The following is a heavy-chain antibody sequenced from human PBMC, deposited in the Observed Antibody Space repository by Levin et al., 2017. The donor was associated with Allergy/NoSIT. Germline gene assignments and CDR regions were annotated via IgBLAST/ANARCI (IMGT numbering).Heavy chain of an antibody. CDR3: ATQHIVVVTTISETFDY. CDR2: ISYDGSNK. J-gene: IGHJ4*02. Sequence: QPGGSLRLSCAASGFTFSNYAMHWVRQAPGKGLDWVAVISYDGSNKYYADSVKGRFTISRDNSKNTLYLQMNSLRAEDTAVYYCATQHIVVVTTISETFDYWGQGSLVTVSS. D-gene: IGHD2-21*02. V-gene: IGHV3-30*04. CDR1: GFTFSNYA.